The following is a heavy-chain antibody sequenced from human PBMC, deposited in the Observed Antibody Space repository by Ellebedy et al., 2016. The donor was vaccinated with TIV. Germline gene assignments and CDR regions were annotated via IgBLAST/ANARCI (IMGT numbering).Heavy chain of an antibody. D-gene: IGHD3-22*01. CDR3: ARAQGGLYYYDSSGLRY. CDR2: IIPIFGTA. J-gene: IGHJ4*02. Sequence: SVKVSXXASGGTFSSYAISWVRQAPGQGLEWMGGIIPIFGTANYAQKFQGRVTITADESTSTAYMELSSLRSEDTAVYYCARAQGGLYYYDSSGLRYWGQGTLVTVSS. V-gene: IGHV1-69*13. CDR1: GGTFSSYA.